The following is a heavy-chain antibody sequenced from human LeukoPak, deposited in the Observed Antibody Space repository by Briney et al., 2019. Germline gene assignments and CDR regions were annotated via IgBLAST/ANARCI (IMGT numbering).Heavy chain of an antibody. J-gene: IGHJ6*03. D-gene: IGHD1/OR15-1a*01. CDR3: ARAVVEQYYYYYYYMDV. CDR2: IYHSGST. CDR1: GYSISSGYY. Sequence: SETLSLTCTVSGYSISSGYYWGWIRQPPGKGLEWIGSIYHSGSTYYNPSLKSRVTISVDTSKNQFSLKLSSVTAADTAVYYCARAVVEQYYYYYYYMDVWGKGTTVTVSS. V-gene: IGHV4-38-2*02.